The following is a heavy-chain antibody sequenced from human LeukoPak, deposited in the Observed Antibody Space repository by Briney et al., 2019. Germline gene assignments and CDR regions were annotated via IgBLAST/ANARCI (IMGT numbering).Heavy chain of an antibody. D-gene: IGHD2-15*01. J-gene: IGHJ6*02. Sequence: GSLRLSCAAPGFTFSTYDMHWVRQATGKGLEWVSGINPAGDTYYPGSVKGRFTISREDAKNSFYLQMNSLRVGDTAVYYCARGDCSGGSCSSMDVWGQGTTVTVSS. CDR2: INPAGDT. CDR1: GFTFSTYD. CDR3: ARGDCSGGSCSSMDV. V-gene: IGHV3-13*04.